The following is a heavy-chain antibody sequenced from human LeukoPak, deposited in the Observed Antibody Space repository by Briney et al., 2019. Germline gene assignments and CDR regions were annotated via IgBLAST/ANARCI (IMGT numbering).Heavy chain of an antibody. J-gene: IGHJ4*02. V-gene: IGHV3-30-3*01. Sequence: PGGSLRLSCAASGFTFSSYAMHWVRQAPGKGLEWVAVISYDGSNKYYADSVKGRFTISRDNSKNTLYLQMNSLRAEDTAVYYCARDWNTYYFDYWGQGTLVTVSS. D-gene: IGHD1/OR15-1a*01. CDR2: ISYDGSNK. CDR1: GFTFSSYA. CDR3: ARDWNTYYFDY.